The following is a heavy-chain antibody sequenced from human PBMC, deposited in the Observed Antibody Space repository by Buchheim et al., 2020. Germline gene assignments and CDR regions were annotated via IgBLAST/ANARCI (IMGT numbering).Heavy chain of an antibody. CDR1: GFTFSSYD. J-gene: IGHJ5*02. D-gene: IGHD4-23*01. CDR2: ISGSGGRT. CDR3: ASPQVVIEASTS. V-gene: IGHV3-23*01. Sequence: EVQLLESGGGLVQPGGSLRLSCAASGFTFSSYDMSWVRQAPGKGLEWVSVISGSGGRTYYADSVKGRFTISRDHSKNTLYLPMNSLRAEDTAVYYCASPQVVIEASTSWGQGTL.